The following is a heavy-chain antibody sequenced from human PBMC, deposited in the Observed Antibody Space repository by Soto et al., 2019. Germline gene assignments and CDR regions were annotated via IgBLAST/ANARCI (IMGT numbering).Heavy chain of an antibody. CDR3: ANERSSGWNFDS. J-gene: IGHJ4*02. CDR1: GFTFSTYA. CDR2: IIGSGDST. D-gene: IGHD6-19*01. V-gene: IGHV3-23*01. Sequence: EVQLLESGGGLVQPGGSLRLSCAASGFTFSTYAMSWVRQAPGRGLEWVSTIIGSGDSTYYADSVKGRFTISRDNSKNTLYLQMHSLRAEDTAVYYCANERSSGWNFDSWGQGTLVTVSS.